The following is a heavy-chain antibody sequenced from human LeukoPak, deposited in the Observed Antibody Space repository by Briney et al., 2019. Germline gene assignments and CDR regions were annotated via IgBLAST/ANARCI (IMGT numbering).Heavy chain of an antibody. D-gene: IGHD3-3*01. J-gene: IGHJ5*02. V-gene: IGHV1-69*13. Sequence: ASVNVSCKASGGTFSSYAISWVRQDPGQGLEWMGGIIPIFGTANYAQTFQGRVTITADESTSTAYMELSSLRSEDTAVYYCARGSIFGVVIEAWFDPWGQGTLVTVSS. CDR3: ARGSIFGVVIEAWFDP. CDR1: GGTFSSYA. CDR2: IIPIFGTA.